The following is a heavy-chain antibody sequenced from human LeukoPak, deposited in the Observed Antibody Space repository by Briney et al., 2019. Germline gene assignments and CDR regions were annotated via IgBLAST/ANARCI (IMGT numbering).Heavy chain of an antibody. CDR1: GYTFTGYY. V-gene: IGHV1-2*02. Sequence: ASVKVSCKASGYTFTGYYMHWVRQAPGQGLEWMGWINPNSGGTNYAQKFQGRVTMTRDTSISTAYMELSRLRSDDTAVYYCARSRTGSGFLFDYWGQGTLVTVSS. J-gene: IGHJ4*02. CDR3: ARSRTGSGFLFDY. D-gene: IGHD3-10*01. CDR2: INPNSGGT.